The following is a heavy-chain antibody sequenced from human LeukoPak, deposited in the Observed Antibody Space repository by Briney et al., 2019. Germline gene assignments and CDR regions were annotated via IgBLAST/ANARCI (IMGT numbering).Heavy chain of an antibody. Sequence: GESLKISCKGSGYSFASYWIGWVRQMPGKGLEWMGIIYPGDSDTRYSPSFQGQVTISADKSISTAYLQWSSLKASDTAMYYCARSSSWYSGALDYWGQGTLVTVSS. J-gene: IGHJ4*02. CDR2: IYPGDSDT. D-gene: IGHD6-13*01. CDR3: ARSSSWYSGALDY. V-gene: IGHV5-51*01. CDR1: GYSFASYW.